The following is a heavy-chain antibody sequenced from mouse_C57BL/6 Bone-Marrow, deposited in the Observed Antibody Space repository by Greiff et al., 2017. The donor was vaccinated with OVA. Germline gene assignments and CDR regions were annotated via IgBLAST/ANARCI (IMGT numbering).Heavy chain of an antibody. CDR3: ARTYYSNYRWFAY. D-gene: IGHD2-5*01. Sequence: VQLKQSGAELAKPGASVKLSCKASGYTFTSYWMHWVKQRPGQGLEWIGYINPSSGYTKYNQKFKDKATLTADKSSSTAYMQLSSLTYEDSAVYYCARTYYSNYRWFAYWGQGTLVTVSA. CDR2: INPSSGYT. CDR1: GYTFTSYW. V-gene: IGHV1-7*01. J-gene: IGHJ3*01.